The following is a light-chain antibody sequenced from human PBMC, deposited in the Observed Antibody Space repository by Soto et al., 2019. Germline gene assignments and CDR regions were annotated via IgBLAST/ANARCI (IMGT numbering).Light chain of an antibody. Sequence: QSVLTQPPSVSGAPGQRVTISCTGSSSNIGAGYDVHWYQQLPGTAPKLLIYGNSNRPSGVPDRFSGSKSGTSASLAITGLQAEDEADYYCQSYXSSLSGAVFGGGTQLTVL. CDR3: QSYXSSLSGAV. J-gene: IGLJ7*01. CDR1: SSNIGAGYD. V-gene: IGLV1-40*01. CDR2: GNS.